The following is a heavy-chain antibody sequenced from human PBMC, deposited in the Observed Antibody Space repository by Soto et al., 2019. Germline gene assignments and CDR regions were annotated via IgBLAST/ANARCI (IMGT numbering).Heavy chain of an antibody. Sequence: SETLSLTCAVYGGSFSGYYWTWIRQPPGTGLEWIGEINHSGSTNYNPSLKSRVTISLDTPKNQFSLKLSSVTAADTAVYYCARHPGYYDILTGYTTYYFDSWGQGILVTVSS. D-gene: IGHD3-9*01. J-gene: IGHJ4*02. CDR1: GGSFSGYY. V-gene: IGHV4-34*01. CDR2: INHSGST. CDR3: ARHPGYYDILTGYTTYYFDS.